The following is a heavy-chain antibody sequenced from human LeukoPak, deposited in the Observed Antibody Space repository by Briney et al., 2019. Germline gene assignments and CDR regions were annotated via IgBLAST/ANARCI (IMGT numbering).Heavy chain of an antibody. Sequence: PGGSLRLSCEASGFTLSTYWMNWVRQAPGKGLEWVSYISSSSSTIYYADSVKGRFTISRDNAKNSLYLQMNSLRAEDTAVYYCASGSRTKSRVHLYYYYYYMDVWGKGTTVTVSS. V-gene: IGHV3-48*04. J-gene: IGHJ6*03. CDR3: ASGSRTKSRVHLYYYYYYMDV. CDR2: ISSSSSTI. CDR1: GFTLSTYW. D-gene: IGHD1-14*01.